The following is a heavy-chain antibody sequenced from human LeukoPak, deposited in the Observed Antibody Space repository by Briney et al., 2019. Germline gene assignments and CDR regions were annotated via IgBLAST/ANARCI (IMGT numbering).Heavy chain of an antibody. V-gene: IGHV3-30*02. J-gene: IGHJ4*02. CDR1: GYTFTGYY. CDR3: ATTIADYDILTGLSY. CDR2: IRYDGSNK. Sequence: SCKASGYTFTGYYMHWVRQAPGKGLEWVAFIRYDGSNKYYADSVKGRFTISRDNSKNTLYLQMNSLRAEDTAVYYCATTIADYDILTGLSYWGQGTLVTVSS. D-gene: IGHD3-9*01.